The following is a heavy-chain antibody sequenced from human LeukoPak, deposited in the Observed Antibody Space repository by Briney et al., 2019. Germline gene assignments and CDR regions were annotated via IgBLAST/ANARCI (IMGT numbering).Heavy chain of an antibody. V-gene: IGHV3-48*01. CDR1: GFTFSDYS. J-gene: IGHJ4*02. Sequence: GGSLRLSCAASGFTFSDYSMNWVRQAPGNGLEWISYIGIDSGNTNYADSVKGRFTISGDKAKNSLYPQMNSLRVEDTAVYYCARDYKYAFDNWGQGTLVTVSS. D-gene: IGHD5-24*01. CDR2: IGIDSGNT. CDR3: ARDYKYAFDN.